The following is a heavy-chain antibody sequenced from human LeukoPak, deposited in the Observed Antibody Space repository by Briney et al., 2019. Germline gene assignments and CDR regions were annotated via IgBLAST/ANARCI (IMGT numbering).Heavy chain of an antibody. Sequence: GGSLRLSCAASGFTFSSYAMHWARQAPGKGLQWLAILSYDGSTEYYADSVKGRFTISRDNSQSTLYLEMNSLRAEDTAVYYCARGNTYFDFSYGFLDYWGQGTLVTVSS. CDR1: GFTFSSYA. J-gene: IGHJ4*02. V-gene: IGHV3-30*01. D-gene: IGHD3-3*01. CDR2: LSYDGSTE. CDR3: ARGNTYFDFSYGFLDY.